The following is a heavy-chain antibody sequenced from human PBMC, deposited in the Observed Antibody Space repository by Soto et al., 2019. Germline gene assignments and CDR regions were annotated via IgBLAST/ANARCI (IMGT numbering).Heavy chain of an antibody. D-gene: IGHD2-21*02. J-gene: IGHJ3*02. CDR1: GGTFSSYA. CDR2: IIPIFGTA. V-gene: IGHV1-69*13. CDR3: ARGVVTARIDAFDI. Sequence: ASVKVSCKASGGTFSSYAISWVRQAPGQGLEWMGGIIPIFGTANYAQKFQGRVTITADESTSTAYMELSSLRSEDTAVYYCARGVVTARIDAFDIWGQGTMVTVSS.